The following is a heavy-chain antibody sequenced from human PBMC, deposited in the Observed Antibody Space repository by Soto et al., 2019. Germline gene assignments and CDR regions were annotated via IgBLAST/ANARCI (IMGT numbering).Heavy chain of an antibody. Sequence: QVQLVQSGAEVTKPGSAVRVSCKASGGTFNMYAMNWVRQAPGQGLEWMAGIIPMFDTPRYSPQFQGRVTVTVDESTSTAYMELSSLRSEDTAIYYCARSSGSGGLIGGFDYWGQGTLVTVAS. J-gene: IGHJ4*02. CDR3: ARSSGSGGLIGGFDY. CDR1: GGTFNMYA. CDR2: IIPMFDTP. D-gene: IGHD3-16*02. V-gene: IGHV1-69*01.